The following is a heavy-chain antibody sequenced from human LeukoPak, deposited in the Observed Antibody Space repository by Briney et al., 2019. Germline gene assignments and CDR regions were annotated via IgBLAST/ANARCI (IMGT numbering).Heavy chain of an antibody. Sequence: PSEILSLTCAMYGGSFDSYYWTWIRQPPGKGLEWIGEIHCSGGTNYNPSLKSRVTISVDTSKNQFSLKVNSMTAADTAVYYCAREIGAARSGFDIWGQGTMVTVSS. CDR3: AREIGAARSGFDI. J-gene: IGHJ3*02. V-gene: IGHV4-34*01. CDR2: IHCSGGT. CDR1: GGSFDSYY. D-gene: IGHD6-13*01.